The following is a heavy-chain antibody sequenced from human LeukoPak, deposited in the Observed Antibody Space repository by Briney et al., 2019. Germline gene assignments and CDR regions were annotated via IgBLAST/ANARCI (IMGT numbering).Heavy chain of an antibody. D-gene: IGHD3-16*01. J-gene: IGHJ4*02. CDR3: ARDVSFGSTPLDY. V-gene: IGHV1-18*01. Sequence: ASVKVSCKASGYTFTNYGITWVRQAPGQGLEWMGWISTYIVNTNYAQKLQGRVTMTTDTSTTTAYMELRGLSSDDTAVYYCARDVSFGSTPLDYWGQGTLVTVSS. CDR1: GYTFTNYG. CDR2: ISTYIVNT.